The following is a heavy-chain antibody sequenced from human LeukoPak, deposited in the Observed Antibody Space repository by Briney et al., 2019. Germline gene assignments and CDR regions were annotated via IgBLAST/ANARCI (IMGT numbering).Heavy chain of an antibody. CDR1: GFTFTAYY. J-gene: IGHJ6*03. Sequence: ASVKVSCKASGFTFTAYYMHWVRQAPGQRLEWMGWINPNRGGTNYAQNFQGRVIMTWDTSISTASMELSRLRSDDTAVYYCARSCSGGSCYYYMDVWGKGTTVTVSS. CDR2: INPNRGGT. V-gene: IGHV1-2*02. D-gene: IGHD2-15*01. CDR3: ARSCSGGSCYYYMDV.